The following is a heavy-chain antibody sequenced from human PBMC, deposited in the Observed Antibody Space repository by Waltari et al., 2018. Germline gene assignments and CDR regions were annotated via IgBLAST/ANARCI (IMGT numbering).Heavy chain of an antibody. D-gene: IGHD3-10*01. J-gene: IGHJ5*02. V-gene: IGHV4-59*01. CDR1: GGSISSYY. CDR2: IHDSGIT. CDR3: AGEASGSGTIDP. Sequence: QVQLQESGPGLVRPSETLSLTCTVSGGSISSYYWSWIRQPPGKGLEGIAYIHDSGITSHNPSLKSRVTISVDTPKNQFSLKLSSGTAADTAVYYCAGEASGSGTIDPWGQGTLVTVSS.